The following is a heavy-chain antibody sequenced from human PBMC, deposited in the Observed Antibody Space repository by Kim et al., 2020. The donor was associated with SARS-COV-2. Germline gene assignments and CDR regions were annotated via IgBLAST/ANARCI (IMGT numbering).Heavy chain of an antibody. J-gene: IGHJ4*02. D-gene: IGHD4-4*01. CDR2: IRSGSGAI. CDR1: GFTFRDHS. Sequence: GGSLRLSCVTSGFTFRDHSMNWVRQAPGKGLEWISYIRSGSGAIFYADSVRGRFVISRDDGRDSLYLQMNRLRDEDTALYYCVRGLQYSFDLWGQGILVTVSS. CDR3: VRGLQYSFDL. V-gene: IGHV3-48*02.